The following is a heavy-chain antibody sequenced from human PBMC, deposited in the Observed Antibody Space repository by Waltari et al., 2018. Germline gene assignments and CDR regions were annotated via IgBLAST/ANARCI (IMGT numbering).Heavy chain of an antibody. V-gene: IGHV1-8*01. D-gene: IGHD3-3*01. CDR2: MNPNSGNT. CDR1: GYTFTSSD. Sequence: QVQLVQSGAEVKKPGASVKVSCKASGYTFTSSDINWVRPAPGQGLAWMGWMNPNSGNTGYAQKFQGRVTMTRNTSISTAYMELSSLRSEDTAVYYCARGAPHYDFFYYYGMDVWGQGTTVTVSS. CDR3: ARGAPHYDFFYYYGMDV. J-gene: IGHJ6*02.